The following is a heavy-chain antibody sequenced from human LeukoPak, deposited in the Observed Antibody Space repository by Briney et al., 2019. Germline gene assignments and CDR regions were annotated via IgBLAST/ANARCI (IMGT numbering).Heavy chain of an antibody. Sequence: PGGSLRLSCAASGFTFSSYTMHWVRQAPDKGLEWVAVISHDGGNKYYADSVKGRFTISRDNSKNTLYLQMNGLRAEETAMYYCATPYTSGWSLYFDNWGQEPWSPSPQ. V-gene: IGHV3-30-3*01. CDR3: ATPYTSGWSLYFDN. CDR1: GFTFSSYT. J-gene: IGHJ4*01. CDR2: ISHDGGNK. D-gene: IGHD6-19*01.